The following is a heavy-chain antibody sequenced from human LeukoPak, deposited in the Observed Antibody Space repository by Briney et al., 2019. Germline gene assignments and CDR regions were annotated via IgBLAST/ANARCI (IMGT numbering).Heavy chain of an antibody. J-gene: IGHJ5*02. D-gene: IGHD4-17*01. CDR3: AKDLPDYGDYIEGS. Sequence: GGSLRLSCAASGFTFSSFAMSWVRQAPGKGLEWVSTISGSGGSTNYADSVKGRFTFSRDNSEKTLYLQMNSLRAEDTAVYYCAKDLPDYGDYIEGSWGQGTLVTVSS. CDR2: ISGSGGST. CDR1: GFTFSSFA. V-gene: IGHV3-23*01.